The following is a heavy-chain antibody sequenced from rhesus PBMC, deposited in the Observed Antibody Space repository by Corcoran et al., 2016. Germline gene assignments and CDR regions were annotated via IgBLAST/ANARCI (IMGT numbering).Heavy chain of an antibody. CDR3: VKAVTWGWSNKMHFDS. D-gene: IGHD1-20*01. J-gene: IGHJ4*01. V-gene: IGHV3S5*01. CDR2: TSYPSGTT. Sequence: EVQLVETGGGLVQPGGSLRLSCAASGFTFSNSDMSWVRQAPGQGLDWVSGTSYPSGTTYYADYVKSEFTIARDNSINTRALDMNSLGAEDTAGYYCVKAVTWGWSNKMHFDSWGQGVLVTVSA. CDR1: GFTFSNSD.